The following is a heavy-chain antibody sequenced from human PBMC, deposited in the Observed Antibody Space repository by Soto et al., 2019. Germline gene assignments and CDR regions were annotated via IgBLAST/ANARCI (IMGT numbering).Heavy chain of an antibody. Sequence: SETLSLTCTVSGGSISSSSYYWGWIRQPPGKGLEWIGSIYYSGSTYYNPSLKSRVTISVDTSKNQFSLKLSSVTAADTAVYYCARQRGYDYVWGSYPHFDYWGQGTLVTVSS. CDR1: GGSISSSSYY. V-gene: IGHV4-39*01. D-gene: IGHD3-16*02. J-gene: IGHJ4*02. CDR3: ARQRGYDYVWGSYPHFDY. CDR2: IYYSGST.